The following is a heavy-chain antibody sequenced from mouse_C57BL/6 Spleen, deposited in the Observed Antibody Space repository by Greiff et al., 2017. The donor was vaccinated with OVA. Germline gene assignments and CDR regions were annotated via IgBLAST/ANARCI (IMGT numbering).Heavy chain of an antibody. D-gene: IGHD1-1*01. CDR1: GFTFSDAW. CDR2: IRNKANNHAT. CDR3: TRRGYYYGSSYDYYAMDY. V-gene: IGHV6-6*01. Sequence: EVKVVESGGGLVQPGGSMKLSCAASGFTFSDAWMDWVRQSPEKGLEWVAEIRNKANNHATYYAESVKGRFTISRDDSKSSVYLQMNSLRAEDTGIYYCTRRGYYYGSSYDYYAMDYWGQGTSVTVSS. J-gene: IGHJ4*01.